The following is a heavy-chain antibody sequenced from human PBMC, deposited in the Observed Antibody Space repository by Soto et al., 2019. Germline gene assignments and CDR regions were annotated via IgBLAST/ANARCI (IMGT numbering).Heavy chain of an antibody. CDR2: VSSEGGTQ. CDR1: GCTIRTYA. D-gene: IGHD5-12*01. J-gene: IGHJ2*01. CDR3: ARETYFSGHVLGNLDL. Sequence: QVQLVESGGGVVQPGGSRRLSCAASGCTIRTYAMQWVRQAPGKGLEWVAVVSSEGGTQFYADSVKGRFTISRDNSKNSLYLQMSSLTTEDAAIYYCARETYFSGHVLGNLDLWGRGTLVTVSS. V-gene: IGHV3-30-3*01.